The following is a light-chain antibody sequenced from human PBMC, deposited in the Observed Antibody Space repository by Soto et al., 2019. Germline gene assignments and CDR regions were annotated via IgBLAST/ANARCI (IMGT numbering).Light chain of an antibody. V-gene: IGKV1-39*01. CDR1: QTSSTC. CDR2: GAS. Sequence: SQMTKYPSFLSASVCDRVTISCRASQTSSTCLNWYQQKPWKAPELLIYGASNLQSGVPSRFSGSGSGTEFTLTISSLQPEDSAAYYCQQSHSSPLTVGGGTKVEFK. CDR3: QQSHSSPLT. J-gene: IGKJ4*01.